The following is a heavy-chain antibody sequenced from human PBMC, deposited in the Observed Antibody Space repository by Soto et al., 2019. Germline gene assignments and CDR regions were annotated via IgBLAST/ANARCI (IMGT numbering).Heavy chain of an antibody. CDR1: GFTFSSYG. V-gene: IGHV3-48*01. CDR2: IR. CDR3: VLRGTATVAFDI. J-gene: IGHJ3*02. Sequence: GGSLRLSCAASGFTFSSYGMNWVRQAPGKGLEWVSYIRYYAGSVRGRFTISRDNSRNTLYLQMNSLRRDDTAVYSWVLRGTATVAFDIWGQGTMVTVS. D-gene: IGHD1-7*01.